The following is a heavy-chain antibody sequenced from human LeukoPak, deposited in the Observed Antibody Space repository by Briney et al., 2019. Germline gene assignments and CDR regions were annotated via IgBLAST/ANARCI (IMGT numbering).Heavy chain of an antibody. CDR1: GVSISSYY. V-gene: IGHV4-59*01. D-gene: IGHD6-19*01. CDR3: ARVSSGWYDFDY. J-gene: IGHJ4*02. Sequence: SETLSLTCTVTGVSISSYYWSWIRQPPGKGLEWIGYIYYSGSTNYNPSLKSRVTISVGTSKNQFSLKLSSVTAADTAVYYCARVSSGWYDFDYWGQGTLVTVSS. CDR2: IYYSGST.